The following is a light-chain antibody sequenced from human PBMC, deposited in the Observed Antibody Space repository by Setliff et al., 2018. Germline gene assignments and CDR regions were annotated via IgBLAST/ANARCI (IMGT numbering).Light chain of an antibody. CDR3: MQATEFPYS. J-gene: IGKJ2*03. CDR2: KVS. CDR1: RSLLHSEGYTY. Sequence: DVVLTQTPLSSPVSLGQPASISCRSSRSLLHSEGYTYLSWLHQRPGQPPRLLIYKVSHRFSGVPDRFSGSGAGTDFTLKISRVEAGDVGIYYCMQATEFPYSFGQGTKWISN. V-gene: IGKV2-24*01.